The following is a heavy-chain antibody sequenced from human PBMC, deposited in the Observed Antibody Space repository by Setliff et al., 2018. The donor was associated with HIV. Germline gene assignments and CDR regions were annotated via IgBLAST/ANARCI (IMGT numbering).Heavy chain of an antibody. CDR2: TYISGST. CDR1: GGSIYGYY. Sequence: SETLSLTCTVSGGSIYGYYWDWIRQPPGKEMEFIGYTYISGSTNYSPSFESRVTISVDTSKNQFSLKLRSVTAADTAVYYCARETYYYDNPQYYWGQGTLVTVSS. D-gene: IGHD3-22*01. CDR3: ARETYYYDNPQYY. V-gene: IGHV4-4*09. J-gene: IGHJ4*02.